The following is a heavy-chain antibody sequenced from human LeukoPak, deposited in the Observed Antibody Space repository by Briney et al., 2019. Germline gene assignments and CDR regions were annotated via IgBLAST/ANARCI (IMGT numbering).Heavy chain of an antibody. V-gene: IGHV4-34*01. CDR2: INHSGST. CDR3: ARGPDVLRYFDWLQRDRYYFDY. Sequence: SETLSLTCAVYGGSFSGYYWSWIRQPPGKGLEWIGEINHSGSTNYNPSLKSRVTISVDTSKNQFSLKLSSVTAADTAVYYCARGPDVLRYFDWLQRDRYYFDYWGQGTLVTVSS. CDR1: GGSFSGYY. J-gene: IGHJ4*02. D-gene: IGHD3-9*01.